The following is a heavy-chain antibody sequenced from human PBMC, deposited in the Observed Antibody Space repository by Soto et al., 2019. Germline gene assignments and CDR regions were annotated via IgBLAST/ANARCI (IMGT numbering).Heavy chain of an antibody. V-gene: IGHV1-69*08. D-gene: IGHD4-17*01. Sequence: QVQLVQSGAEVKKPGSSVKVSCKASGGTFSSYTISWVRQAPGQGREWMGRIIPILGIANYAQKFPGRVTLTADKSTSTAYMELSSLRAEDTAVYYCARDRDGDYDPNGYYDYYMDVWGKGTTVTVS. CDR1: GGTFSSYT. J-gene: IGHJ6*03. CDR3: ARDRDGDYDPNGYYDYYMDV. CDR2: IIPILGIA.